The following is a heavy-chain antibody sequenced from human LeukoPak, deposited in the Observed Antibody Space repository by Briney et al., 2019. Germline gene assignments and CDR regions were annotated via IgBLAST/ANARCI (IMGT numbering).Heavy chain of an antibody. CDR3: ARGYDFWGDY. V-gene: IGHV1-18*04. CDR1: GYTFTGYY. D-gene: IGHD3-3*01. J-gene: IGHJ4*02. CDR2: ISAYNGKT. Sequence: ASVKVSCKASGYTFTGYYMHWVRQAPGQGLEWMGLISAYNGKTNYAQKLQGRVTMTTDTSTSTAYMELRSLRSNDTAVYYCARGYDFWGDYWGQGTLVTVSS.